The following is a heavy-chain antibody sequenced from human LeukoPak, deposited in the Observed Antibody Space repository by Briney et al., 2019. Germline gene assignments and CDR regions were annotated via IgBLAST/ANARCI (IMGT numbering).Heavy chain of an antibody. CDR3: ARETYYGGNSEHYFDY. CDR2: INPNSGGT. D-gene: IGHD4-23*01. Sequence: GASVKVSCKASGYTFTGYYMHWVRQAPGQGLEWMGWINPNSGGTNYAQKFQGRVTMTRDTSISTAYLELSRLRSDDTAVYYCARETYYGGNSEHYFDYWGQGTLVTVSS. CDR1: GYTFTGYY. V-gene: IGHV1-2*02. J-gene: IGHJ4*02.